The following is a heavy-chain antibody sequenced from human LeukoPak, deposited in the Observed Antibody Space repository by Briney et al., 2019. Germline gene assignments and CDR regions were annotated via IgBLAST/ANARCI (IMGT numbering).Heavy chain of an antibody. CDR3: ARDNRGWSRDF. J-gene: IGHJ4*02. D-gene: IGHD6-19*01. Sequence: SETLSLTCTVSGGSLSSYFWSWIRQPPGKGLEWIGYIYHSGSSFYNPSLKSRVTISIDTSKNQFSLKLSSVTAEDTAVYYCARDNRGWSRDFWGQGTLVTVSS. CDR2: IYHSGSS. CDR1: GGSLSSYF. V-gene: IGHV4-59*12.